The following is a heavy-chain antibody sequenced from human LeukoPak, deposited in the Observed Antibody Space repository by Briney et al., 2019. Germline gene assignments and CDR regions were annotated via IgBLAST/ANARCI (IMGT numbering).Heavy chain of an antibody. J-gene: IGHJ4*02. CDR3: ARAPGRGRAFFDY. V-gene: IGHV4-34*01. Sequence: PSETLSLTCAVYGGSLSGYYWSWIRQPPGKGLEWIGEINHSGSTNYNPSLKSRVTISVDTSKSQFSLKLSSVTAADTAVYYCARAPGRGRAFFDYWGQGTLVTVSS. CDR2: INHSGST. D-gene: IGHD1-26*01. CDR1: GGSLSGYY.